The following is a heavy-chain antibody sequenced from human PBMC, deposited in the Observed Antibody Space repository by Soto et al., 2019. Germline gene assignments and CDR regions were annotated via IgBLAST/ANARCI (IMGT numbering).Heavy chain of an antibody. Sequence: SVKVSCKASGGTFSSYAISWVRQAPGQGLEWMGGIIPIFGTANYAQKFQGRVTITADESTSTAYMELSSLRSEDTAVYYCARDAWGSGWYEGYYYGMDAWGQGTTVTVSS. CDR1: GGTFSSYA. J-gene: IGHJ6*02. CDR2: IIPIFGTA. CDR3: ARDAWGSGWYEGYYYGMDA. V-gene: IGHV1-69*13. D-gene: IGHD6-19*01.